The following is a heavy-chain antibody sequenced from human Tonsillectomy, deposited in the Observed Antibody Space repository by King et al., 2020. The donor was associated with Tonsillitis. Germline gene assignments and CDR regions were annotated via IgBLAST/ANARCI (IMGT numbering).Heavy chain of an antibody. Sequence: VQLVESGGGVVQPGRSLRLSCAASGFSFSIYGMHWVRQAPGKGLEWVAVISYDGSNQYYADSVKGRFTISRDNSKHTLYLQMNSLRAEDTAVYYCAKDNLAYCNSTSCYAEYGMDVWGQGTTVTVSS. CDR3: AKDNLAYCNSTSCYAEYGMDV. CDR2: ISYDGSNQ. V-gene: IGHV3-30*18. D-gene: IGHD2-2*01. J-gene: IGHJ6*02. CDR1: GFSFSIYG.